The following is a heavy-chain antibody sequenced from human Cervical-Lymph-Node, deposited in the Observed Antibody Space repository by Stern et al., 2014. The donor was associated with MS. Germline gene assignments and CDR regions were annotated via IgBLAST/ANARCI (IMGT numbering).Heavy chain of an antibody. D-gene: IGHD2-21*02. CDR3: ATHRGRVTYYYGMDV. J-gene: IGHJ6*02. V-gene: IGHV1-24*01. CDR2: FDPEHGEA. CDR1: GYTLSEIS. Sequence: VQLVESGAEVKKPGASVKVSCKVSGYTLSEISMHWVRQAHGKGLEWMGGFDPEHGEARYAQKFQGRVTMAEDSSTDTAYMELSSLRSEDTAVYYCATHRGRVTYYYGMDVWGQGTTVTVSS.